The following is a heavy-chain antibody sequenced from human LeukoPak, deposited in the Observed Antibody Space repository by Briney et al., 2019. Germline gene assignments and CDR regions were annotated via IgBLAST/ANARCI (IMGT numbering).Heavy chain of an antibody. V-gene: IGHV4-39*07. D-gene: IGHD3-10*01. J-gene: IGHJ4*02. Sequence: PSETLSLTCTVSGGSISSSSYYWGWIRQPPGKGLEWIGSIYYSGSTYYNPSLKSRVTISVDTSKNQFSLKLSSVTAADTAVYYCAREELVRGIFDYWGQGTLVTVSS. CDR1: GGSISSSSYY. CDR2: IYYSGST. CDR3: AREELVRGIFDY.